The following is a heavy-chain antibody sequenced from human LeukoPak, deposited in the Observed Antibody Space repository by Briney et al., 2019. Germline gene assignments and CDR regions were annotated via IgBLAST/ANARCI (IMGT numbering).Heavy chain of an antibody. V-gene: IGHV1-69*06. CDR2: IIPMFDTP. CDR3: ARAGIPGYCTNVTCSNWLDP. D-gene: IGHD2-8*01. CDR1: GYTFTSYD. J-gene: IGHJ5*02. Sequence: GASVKVSCKASGYTFTSYDINWVRQATGQGLEWMGGIIPMFDTPNYAQRLQGRVTITADKSTKTAYMELTSLRSEDTAVYYCARAGIPGYCTNVTCSNWLDPWGQGTLVTVSS.